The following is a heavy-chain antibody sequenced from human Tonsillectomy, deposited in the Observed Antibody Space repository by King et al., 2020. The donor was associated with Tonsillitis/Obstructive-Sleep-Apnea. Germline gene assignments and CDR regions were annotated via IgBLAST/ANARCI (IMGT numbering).Heavy chain of an antibody. V-gene: IGHV4-39*01. Sequence: QLQESGPGLVKPSETLSLTCTVSGGSISSSSYYWGWIRQPPGKGLEWIGSIYYSGSTYYNPSLKSRVTISVDTSKNQFSLKLSSVTAADTAVYYCARLTVFRWLRKAYYFDYWGQGTLVTVSS. CDR3: ARLTVFRWLRKAYYFDY. CDR1: GGSISSSSYY. J-gene: IGHJ4*02. CDR2: IYYSGST. D-gene: IGHD5-12*01.